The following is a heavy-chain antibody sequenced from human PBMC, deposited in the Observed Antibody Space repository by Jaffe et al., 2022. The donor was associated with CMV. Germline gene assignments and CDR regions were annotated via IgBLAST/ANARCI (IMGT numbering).Heavy chain of an antibody. J-gene: IGHJ4*02. D-gene: IGHD2-8*01. Sequence: EVHLLESGGGLVQPGESLRLSCAASGFAFGDDAMSWVRQAPGKGLEWVSSINAGGSLTYSADSVKGRFTISRDNSEYTLYLQMNSLRAEDTAVYYCSKGWINGNFFYWGQGTLVTVSS. CDR2: INAGGSLT. V-gene: IGHV3-23*01. CDR1: GFAFGDDA. CDR3: SKGWINGNFFY.